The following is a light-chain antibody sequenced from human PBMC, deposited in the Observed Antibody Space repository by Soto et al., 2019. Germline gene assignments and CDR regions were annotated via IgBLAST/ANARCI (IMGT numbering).Light chain of an antibody. CDR3: QQLNSYPLT. CDR2: GAS. V-gene: IGKV1-9*01. Sequence: DIQLTQSPSFLSASVGDKVTITCRASRAISSSLAWYQQNPGKAPKLLIYGASTLQSGVPSRFSGSGSGTEFTLTISSLQHEDFATYYCQQLNSYPLTFGGGTKVEIK. J-gene: IGKJ4*01. CDR1: RAISSS.